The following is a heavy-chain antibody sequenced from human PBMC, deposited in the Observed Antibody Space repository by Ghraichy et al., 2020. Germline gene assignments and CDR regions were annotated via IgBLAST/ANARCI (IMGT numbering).Heavy chain of an antibody. CDR1: GFTFSSYW. CDR3: ARDQRYYYGSSGYSDAFDI. CDR2: IQSDGSST. Sequence: GGSLRLSCAASGFTFSSYWMHWVRQAPGKGLVWVSRIQSDGSSTRYADSVKGRFTISRDNAKNTLYLQMNSLRAEDTAVYYCARDQRYYYGSSGYSDAFDIWGQGTMVTVSS. D-gene: IGHD3-22*01. J-gene: IGHJ3*02. V-gene: IGHV3-74*01.